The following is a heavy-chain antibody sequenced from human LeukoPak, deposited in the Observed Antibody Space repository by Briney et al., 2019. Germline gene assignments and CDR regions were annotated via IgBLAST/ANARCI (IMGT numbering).Heavy chain of an antibody. Sequence: GGSLRLSCAASGFTFSSYAMSWVRQAPGKGVEWVSSISDSGDYTYYADSVKGRFSISRDNSKNTLYLQMDRLRAEDTAVYYCAKDQRPRGNYGYFDYWGQGTLVTVSS. J-gene: IGHJ4*02. D-gene: IGHD1-26*01. V-gene: IGHV3-23*01. CDR2: ISDSGDYT. CDR3: AKDQRPRGNYGYFDY. CDR1: GFTFSSYA.